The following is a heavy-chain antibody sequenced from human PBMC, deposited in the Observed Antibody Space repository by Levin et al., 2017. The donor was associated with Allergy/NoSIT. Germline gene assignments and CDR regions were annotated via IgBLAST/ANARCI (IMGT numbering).Heavy chain of an antibody. J-gene: IGHJ6*02. V-gene: IGHV6-1*01. CDR1: GDSVSSNSAA. CDR2: TYYRSKWYN. Sequence: LRLSCAISGDSVSSNSAAWNWIRQSPSRGLEWLGRTYYRSKWYNDYAVSVKSRITINPDTSKNQFSLQLNSVTPEDTAVYYCAKLEQNYYYYGMDVWGQGTTVTVSS. CDR3: AKLEQNYYYYGMDV. D-gene: IGHD1/OR15-1a*01.